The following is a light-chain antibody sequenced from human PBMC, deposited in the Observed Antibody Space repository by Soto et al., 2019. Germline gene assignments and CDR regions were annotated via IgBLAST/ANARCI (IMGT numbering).Light chain of an antibody. CDR1: QSVSSN. V-gene: IGKV3-15*01. CDR3: QQYNSWLRT. CDR2: GAS. J-gene: IGKJ1*01. Sequence: EIVMTQSPATLSVSPGERATLSCRASQSVSSNLAWYQQKPGQAPRLLIYGASTRATGITARFSGSGSGTELTLTISSLRSEDVAVYYCQQYNSWLRTFGQGTKVEMK.